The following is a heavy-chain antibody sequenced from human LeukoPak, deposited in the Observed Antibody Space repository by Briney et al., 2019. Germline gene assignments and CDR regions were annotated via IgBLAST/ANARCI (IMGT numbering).Heavy chain of an antibody. Sequence: GSLRLSCAASGFTFDDYGMSWVRQAPGKGLEWVSGINWNGGSTGYADSVKGRFTISRDNAKNSLYLQMNSLRAEDTALYYCAREDYYGSGSYYGGPDYWGQGTLVTVSS. J-gene: IGHJ4*02. CDR1: GFTFDDYG. CDR3: AREDYYGSGSYYGGPDY. CDR2: INWNGGST. D-gene: IGHD3-10*01. V-gene: IGHV3-20*04.